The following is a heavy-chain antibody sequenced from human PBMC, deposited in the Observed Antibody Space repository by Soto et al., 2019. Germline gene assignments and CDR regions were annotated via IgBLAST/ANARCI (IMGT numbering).Heavy chain of an antibody. J-gene: IGHJ2*01. V-gene: IGHV4-34*01. D-gene: IGHD4-17*01. Sequence: SETLSLTCAVYGGSFSGYYWSWIRQPPGKGLEWIGEINHSGSTNYNPSLKSRVTISVDTSKNQFSLKLSSVTAADTAVYYCARADYGNNWYLDLWGRGTLVTVSS. CDR3: ARADYGNNWYLDL. CDR1: GGSFSGYY. CDR2: INHSGST.